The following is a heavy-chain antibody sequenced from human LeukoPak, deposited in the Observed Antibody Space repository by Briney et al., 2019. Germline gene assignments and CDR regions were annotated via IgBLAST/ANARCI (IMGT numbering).Heavy chain of an antibody. D-gene: IGHD3-3*01. CDR2: ISGSGGST. CDR1: GFTFSSYA. J-gene: IGHJ3*02. CDR3: AKGGTTYYDFWSGSTDAFDI. Sequence: GGSLRLSCAASGFTFSSYAMSWVRQAPGKGLEWVSAISGSGGSTYYADSVKGRFTISRDNSKNTLYLQMNSLRAEDTAVYYCAKGGTTYYDFWSGSTDAFDIWGQGTMVTVSS. V-gene: IGHV3-23*01.